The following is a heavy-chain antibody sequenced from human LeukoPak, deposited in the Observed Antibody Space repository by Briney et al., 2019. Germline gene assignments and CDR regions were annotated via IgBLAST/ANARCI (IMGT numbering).Heavy chain of an antibody. J-gene: IGHJ4*02. V-gene: IGHV4-59*01. Sequence: PSETLSLTCTVSGGSISSYYWSWIRQPPGKGLEWIGYIYYSGSTNYNPSLKSRVTISVDTSKNQFSLKLSSVTAADTAVCYCARGCDFWSGYCYWGQGTLVTVSS. CDR3: ARGCDFWSGYCY. CDR1: GGSISSYY. CDR2: IYYSGST. D-gene: IGHD3-3*01.